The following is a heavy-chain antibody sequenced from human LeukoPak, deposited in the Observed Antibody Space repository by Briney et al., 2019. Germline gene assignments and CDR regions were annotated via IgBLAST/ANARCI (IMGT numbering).Heavy chain of an antibody. D-gene: IGHD6-25*01. J-gene: IGHJ4*02. CDR3: AKRAAGPTYYFEY. V-gene: IGHV3-23*01. CDR1: GFTFSSYA. CDR2: ITASGGST. Sequence: GGSLRLSCAASGFTFSSYAMSWVRQAPGKGLEWVSTITASGGSTYYADSVKGRPTISRDNSKNTLYLQMNSQRAEDAALYYCAKRAAGPTYYFEYWGQGTLVTVSS.